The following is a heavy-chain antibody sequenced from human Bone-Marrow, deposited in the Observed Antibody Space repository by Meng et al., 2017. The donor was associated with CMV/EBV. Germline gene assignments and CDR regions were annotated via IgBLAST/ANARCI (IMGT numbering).Heavy chain of an antibody. J-gene: IGHJ6*02. Sequence: GESLKISCAASGFTFSSYWMSWVRQAPGKGLEWVANIKQDGSEKYYVDSVKGRFTISRDNAKNSLNLQMNSLRAEDTAVYYCARVPGYYDSSGYYYYYYGMDVWGQGTTVTVSS. CDR3: ARVPGYYDSSGYYYYYYGMDV. V-gene: IGHV3-7*01. CDR1: GFTFSSYW. CDR2: IKQDGSEK. D-gene: IGHD3-22*01.